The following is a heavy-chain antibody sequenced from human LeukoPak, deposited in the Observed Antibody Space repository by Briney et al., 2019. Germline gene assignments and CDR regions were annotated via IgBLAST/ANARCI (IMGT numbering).Heavy chain of an antibody. V-gene: IGHV3-48*04. CDR2: ISSSSSTI. Sequence: GGSLRLSCAASGFTFSSYSMNWVRQAPGKGLEWVSYISSSSSTIYYADSVKGRFTISRDNAKNSLYLQMNSLRAEDTAVYYCPRGDILTGWIQWGQGTLVTVSS. CDR3: PRGDILTGWIQ. D-gene: IGHD3-9*01. CDR1: GFTFSSYS. J-gene: IGHJ4*02.